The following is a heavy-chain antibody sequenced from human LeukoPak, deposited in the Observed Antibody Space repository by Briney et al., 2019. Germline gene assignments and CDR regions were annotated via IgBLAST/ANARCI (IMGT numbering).Heavy chain of an antibody. V-gene: IGHV3-48*01. CDR3: ARIAGSGAPDY. J-gene: IGHJ4*02. D-gene: IGHD6-19*01. CDR1: GFTFSSYS. CDR2: ISSSSSTI. Sequence: GGSLRLSCAASGFTFSSYSMNWVRQAPGKGLEWVSYISSSSSTIYYADSVKGRFTISRDNAKNSLYLQMNSLRAEDTAVYYCARIAGSGAPDYWGQGTLVTVSS.